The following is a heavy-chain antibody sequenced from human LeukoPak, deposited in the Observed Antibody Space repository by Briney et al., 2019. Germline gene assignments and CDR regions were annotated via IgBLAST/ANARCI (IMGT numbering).Heavy chain of an antibody. V-gene: IGHV3-20*04. CDR2: INWNGGIT. D-gene: IGHD6-19*01. CDR1: GFTFDDYG. CDR3: AHSGGQGAFNI. Sequence: PGGSLRLSCAASGFTFDDYGMSWVRQAPGKGLEWVSGINWNGGITGYADSVNGRFTISRDNAKNSLYLQINSLRADDMALYYCAHSGGQGAFNISGQGTMVTVSS. J-gene: IGHJ3*02.